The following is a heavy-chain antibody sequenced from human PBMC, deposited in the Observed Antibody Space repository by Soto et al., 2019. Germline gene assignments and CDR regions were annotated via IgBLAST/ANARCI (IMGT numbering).Heavy chain of an antibody. CDR3: ARHPTVTTGRWFDP. CDR1: GDSISSHY. CDR2: VYYSGST. D-gene: IGHD4-17*01. V-gene: IGHV4-59*11. J-gene: IGHJ5*02. Sequence: PSETLSLTCTVSGDSISSHYWSWIRQPPGKGLEWIGYVYYSGSTNYNPSLKSRVTISVDTSKNQFSLKLSSVTAADTAVYYCARHPTVTTGRWFDPWGQGTLVTVSS.